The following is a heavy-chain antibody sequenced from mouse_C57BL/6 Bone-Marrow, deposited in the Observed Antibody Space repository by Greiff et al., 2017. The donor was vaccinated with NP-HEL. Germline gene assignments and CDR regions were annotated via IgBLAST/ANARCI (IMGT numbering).Heavy chain of an antibody. CDR2: ISDGGSYT. V-gene: IGHV5-4*01. Sequence: EVMLVESGGGLVKPGGSLKLSCAASGFTFSSYAMSWVRQTPEKRLEWVATISDGGSYTYYPDNVKGRFTISRDNAKNNLYLQMSHLKSEDTAMYYCARDSSITTVVAPVAYWGQGTLVTVSA. J-gene: IGHJ3*01. CDR1: GFTFSSYA. CDR3: ARDSSITTVVAPVAY. D-gene: IGHD1-1*01.